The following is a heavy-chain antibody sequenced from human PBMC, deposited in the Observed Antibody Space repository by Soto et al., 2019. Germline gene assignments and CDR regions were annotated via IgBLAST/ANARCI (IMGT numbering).Heavy chain of an antibody. D-gene: IGHD1-7*01. J-gene: IGHJ4*02. CDR3: ARANWYSAY. V-gene: IGHV4-59*11. CDR2: VYYTGST. Sequence: QVHLQESGPGLVKPSETLSLTCSVSGGSINNHYWGWIRQPPGKGLEWIGYVYYTGSTNYNPSLKSRVTKSVDTSKNQFSLNLTSLTAADTAIYYCARANWYSAYWGQGTLRTVSS. CDR1: GGSINNHY.